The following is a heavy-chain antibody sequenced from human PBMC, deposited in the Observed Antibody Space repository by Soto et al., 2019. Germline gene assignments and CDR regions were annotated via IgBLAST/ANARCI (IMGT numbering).Heavy chain of an antibody. V-gene: IGHV4-31*03. CDR3: ARDHSGTRTFDC. J-gene: IGHJ4*02. CDR1: GGSISSGGYY. Sequence: LSLTCTVSGGSISSGGYYWSWIRQHPGKGLEWIGYIYYSGSTYYNPSLKSRVTISVDTSKNQFSLKLSSVTAADTAVYYCARDHSGTRTFDCWGQGTLVTVSS. CDR2: IYYSGST. D-gene: IGHD1-26*01.